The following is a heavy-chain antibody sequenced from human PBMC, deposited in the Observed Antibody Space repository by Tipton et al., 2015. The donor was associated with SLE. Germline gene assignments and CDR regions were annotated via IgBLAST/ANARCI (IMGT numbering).Heavy chain of an antibody. CDR3: ARDTDYGGNYFDY. Sequence: LRLSCAVSGGSISSGGYSWSWIRQPPGKGLEWIGYIHHSGSTYYNPSLKSRVTMSVDRSKNQFSLKLSSVTAADTAVYYCARDTDYGGNYFDYWGQGTLVTVSS. J-gene: IGHJ4*02. CDR1: GGSISSGGYS. V-gene: IGHV4-30-2*01. D-gene: IGHD4-23*01. CDR2: IHHSGST.